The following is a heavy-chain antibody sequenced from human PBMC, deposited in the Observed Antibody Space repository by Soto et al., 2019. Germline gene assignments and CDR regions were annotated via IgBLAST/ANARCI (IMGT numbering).Heavy chain of an antibody. Sequence: PSQTLSLTCVISGDSVSSNSAAWNWIRQSPSRGLEWLGRTYYRSKWYNDYAVSVKSRITINPDTSKNQFSLQLNSVTPEDTAVYYCARGSGYDLYYYYYGMDVWGQGTTVTVSS. CDR1: GDSVSSNSAA. D-gene: IGHD5-12*01. V-gene: IGHV6-1*01. CDR3: ARGSGYDLYYYYYGMDV. J-gene: IGHJ6*02. CDR2: TYYRSKWYN.